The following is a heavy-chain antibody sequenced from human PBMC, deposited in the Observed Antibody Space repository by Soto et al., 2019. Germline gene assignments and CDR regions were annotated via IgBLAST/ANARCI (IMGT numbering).Heavy chain of an antibody. J-gene: IGHJ4*02. Sequence: HPGGSLRLSCSASGFTFSSYAMHWVRQAPGKGLEYVSAISTNGGSTHYADSVKGRFTISRDNSKNTLYLQMSSLRAEDTAVYYCVKNLQYSYGLPHWGQGTLVTVSS. V-gene: IGHV3-64D*06. CDR3: VKNLQYSYGLPH. CDR1: GFTFSSYA. CDR2: ISTNGGST. D-gene: IGHD5-18*01.